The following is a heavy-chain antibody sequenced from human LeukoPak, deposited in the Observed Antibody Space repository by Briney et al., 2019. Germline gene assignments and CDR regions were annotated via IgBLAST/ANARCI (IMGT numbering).Heavy chain of an antibody. V-gene: IGHV1-2*02. D-gene: IGHD5-18*01. J-gene: IGHJ5*02. CDR3: ARARYNYGSHWFDP. CDR2: INPNSGGT. Sequence: ASVTVSCKASGYTFTGYYMHWVRQAPGQGLEWMGWINPNSGGTNYAQKFQGRVTMTRDTSISTAYMELSRLRSDDTAVYYCARARYNYGSHWFDPWGQGTLVTVSS. CDR1: GYTFTGYY.